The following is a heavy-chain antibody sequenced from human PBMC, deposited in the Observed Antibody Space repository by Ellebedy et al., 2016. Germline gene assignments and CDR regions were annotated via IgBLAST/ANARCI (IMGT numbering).Heavy chain of an antibody. CDR3: AKAGSAVRGVIDDY. J-gene: IGHJ4*02. CDR1: GFTFSSYA. Sequence: GESLKISCAASGFTFSSYAMHWVRQAPGKGLEWVAVISYDGSNKYYADSVKGRFTISRDNSKNTLYLQMNSLRAEDTAVYYCAKAGSAVRGVIDDYWGQGTLVTVSS. CDR2: ISYDGSNK. D-gene: IGHD3-10*01. V-gene: IGHV3-30*04.